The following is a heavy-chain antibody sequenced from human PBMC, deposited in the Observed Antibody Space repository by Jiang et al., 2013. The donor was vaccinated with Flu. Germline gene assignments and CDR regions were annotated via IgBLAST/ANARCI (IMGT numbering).Heavy chain of an antibody. CDR3: ATTIPPIVVVVAATQPDWYFDL. D-gene: IGHD2-15*01. CDR1: GYTFTSYA. Sequence: QSGSELKKPGASVKVSCKASGYTFTSYAMNWVRQAPGQGLEWMGWINTNTGNPTYAQGFTGRFVFSLDTSVSTAYLQISSLKAEDTAVYYCATTIPPIVVVVAATQPDWYFDLWGLAPWSLSP. J-gene: IGHJ2*01. V-gene: IGHV7-4-1*02. CDR2: INTNTGNP.